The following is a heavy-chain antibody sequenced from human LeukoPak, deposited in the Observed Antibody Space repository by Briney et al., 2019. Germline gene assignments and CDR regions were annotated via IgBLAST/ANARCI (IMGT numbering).Heavy chain of an antibody. CDR3: ASQGHHGKIVGTTLSYFYMDV. D-gene: IGHD1-26*01. CDR2: INHSGST. CDR1: GGSFSGYY. J-gene: IGHJ6*03. V-gene: IGHV4-34*01. Sequence: PSETLSLTCAVYGGSFSGYYWGWIRQPPGKGLEWIGEINHSGSTNYNPSLKSRVTISVDTSKNQFSLKLSSVPAADTAFYYCASQGHHGKIVGTTLSYFYMDVWGKGTTVTVSS.